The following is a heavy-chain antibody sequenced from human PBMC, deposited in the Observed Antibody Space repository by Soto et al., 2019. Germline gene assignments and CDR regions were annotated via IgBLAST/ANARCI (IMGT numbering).Heavy chain of an antibody. J-gene: IGHJ6*02. D-gene: IGHD2-21*02. CDR2: MYNTGST. Sequence: QVQLQESGPGLVKPSETLSLTCTVSGGTISRYYWSWIRQPPGKGLEWIGYMYNTGSTVYNPSFKSRVTMSVDTSKNPFSLKLNSVTAADTAVYYCARDLWGYCGTDCYPLDVWGQGTTVTVSS. CDR3: ARDLWGYCGTDCYPLDV. V-gene: IGHV4-59*01. CDR1: GGTISRYY.